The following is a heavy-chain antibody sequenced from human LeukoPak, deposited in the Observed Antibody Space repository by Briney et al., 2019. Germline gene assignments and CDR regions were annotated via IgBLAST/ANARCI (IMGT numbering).Heavy chain of an antibody. CDR1: GYSISSGYY. CDR2: IYHSGST. CDR3: ARPLVYSGSRDY. J-gene: IGHJ4*02. D-gene: IGHD1-26*01. V-gene: IGHV4-38-2*02. Sequence: SETLSLTRTVSGYSISSGYYWGWIRQPPGKGLEWIGSIYHSGSTYYNPSLKSRVTISVDTSKNQFSLKLSSVTAADTAVYYCARPLVYSGSRDYWGQGTLVTVSS.